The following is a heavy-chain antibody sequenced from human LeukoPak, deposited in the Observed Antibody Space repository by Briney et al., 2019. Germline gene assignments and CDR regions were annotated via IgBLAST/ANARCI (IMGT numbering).Heavy chain of an antibody. CDR3: ANPEWGTYLVGFDY. V-gene: IGHV3-74*01. Sequence: GGSLRLSCAASGFTFSSYWMHWVRQAPGKGLVWVSRINDDGSSTTYADSVKGRFTISRDNSKNTLYLRMNSLRAEDTAVYFCANPEWGTYLVGFDYWGQGTLVTVSS. CDR2: INDDGSST. D-gene: IGHD1-26*01. CDR1: GFTFSSYW. J-gene: IGHJ4*02.